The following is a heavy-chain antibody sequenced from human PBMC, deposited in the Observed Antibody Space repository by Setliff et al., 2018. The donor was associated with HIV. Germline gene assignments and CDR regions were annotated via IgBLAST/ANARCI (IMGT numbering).Heavy chain of an antibody. Sequence: SETLSLTCNVSGASISSGGYYWGWVRQPPGKGLEWIGTFYFGRTTYYNPSLESRVTLSVDTAKNQLSLNLTSVTAADTAIYYCARRRLVGYSFDYWGQGALVTVSS. CDR2: FYFGRTT. J-gene: IGHJ4*02. CDR1: GASISSGGYY. CDR3: ARRRLVGYSFDY. D-gene: IGHD6-25*01. V-gene: IGHV4-39*01.